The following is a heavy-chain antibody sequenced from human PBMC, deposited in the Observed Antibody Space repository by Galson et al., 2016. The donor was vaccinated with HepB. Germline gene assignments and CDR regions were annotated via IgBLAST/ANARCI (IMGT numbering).Heavy chain of an antibody. Sequence: TLSLTCTVSGGSISSGGYSWSWIRQPPGKGLEWIGYLYDSGSTYYNPSLKSRLTISVDRSKNQFSLKLSSVTAADTAVYYCARGGRDDAFDIWGQGTMATVSS. CDR3: ARGGRDDAFDI. J-gene: IGHJ3*02. V-gene: IGHV4-30-2*01. CDR2: LYDSGST. CDR1: GGSISSGGYS.